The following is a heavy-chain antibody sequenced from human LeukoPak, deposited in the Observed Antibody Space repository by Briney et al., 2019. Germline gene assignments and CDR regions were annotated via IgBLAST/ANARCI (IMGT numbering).Heavy chain of an antibody. V-gene: IGHV4-39*07. J-gene: IGHJ6*02. CDR2: IYYSGST. CDR3: ARDRATPGYYYYGMDV. D-gene: IGHD5-24*01. Sequence: KPSETLSLTCTVSGGSISSSSYYWGWIRQPPGKGLEWIGSIYYSGSTYYNPSLKSRVTISVDTSKNQFSLKLSSVTAADTAVYYCARDRATPGYYYYGMDVWGQGTTVTVSS. CDR1: GGSISSSSYY.